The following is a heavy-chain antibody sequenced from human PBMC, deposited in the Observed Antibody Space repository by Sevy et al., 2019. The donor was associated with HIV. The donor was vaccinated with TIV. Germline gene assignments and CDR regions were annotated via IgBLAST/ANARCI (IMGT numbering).Heavy chain of an antibody. CDR1: GFTFSTHA. CDR3: ARDLGYESTGYLPLFDN. V-gene: IGHV3-30-3*01. D-gene: IGHD3-22*01. J-gene: IGHJ4*02. CDR2: ISYDGNIE. Sequence: GGSLRLSCAASGFTFSTHAMHWVRQAPGKGLEWVAIISYDGNIEYYPDSVKGRFTISRDDSKNTLYLQMNSLRSVDTALYYCARDLGYESTGYLPLFDNWGQGTLVTVSS.